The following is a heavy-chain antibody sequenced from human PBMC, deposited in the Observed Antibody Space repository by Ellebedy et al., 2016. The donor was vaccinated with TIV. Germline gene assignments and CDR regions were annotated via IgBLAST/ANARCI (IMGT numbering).Heavy chain of an antibody. V-gene: IGHV3-7*03. CDR2: IKPDGSQA. J-gene: IGHJ4*03. D-gene: IGHD1-26*01. Sequence: GESLKISCAASGFTFSPYWMGWVRQAPGKGLEWVANIKPDGSQAYYGDSVKGRFTISRDNAKNSLYLQMNSLRAEDTAVYYCVKGGAWDLDYWGQGTTVIVSS. CDR3: VKGGAWDLDY. CDR1: GFTFSPYW.